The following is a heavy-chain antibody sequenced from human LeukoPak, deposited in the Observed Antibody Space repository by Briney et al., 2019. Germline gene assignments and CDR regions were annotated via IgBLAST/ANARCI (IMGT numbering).Heavy chain of an antibody. CDR3: AKESLWFGEPTDAFDI. CDR2: ISGSAGST. Sequence: GGSLRLSCAASGFTFSSYDMSWVRQAPGKGLEWVSAISGSAGSTYYADSVKGRFTISRDNSKNTLYLQMNSLRAEGTAVYYCAKESLWFGEPTDAFDIWGQGTMVTVSS. J-gene: IGHJ3*02. D-gene: IGHD3-10*01. V-gene: IGHV3-23*01. CDR1: GFTFSSYD.